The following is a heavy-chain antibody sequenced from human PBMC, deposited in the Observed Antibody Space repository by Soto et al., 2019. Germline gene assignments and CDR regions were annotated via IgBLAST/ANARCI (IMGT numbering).Heavy chain of an antibody. V-gene: IGHV3-7*02. D-gene: IGHD3-22*01. Sequence: PGGSLSLSCAASGFTVSRDWMNWVRQAPGKGLEWVANIKQDGTEKNYVDSVKGRFTISRDNARNSLDLQMDSLRAEDTAVYFFARGDTPIITGMYPFDIWGQGTLVTVSS. J-gene: IGHJ3*02. CDR3: ARGDTPIITGMYPFDI. CDR2: IKQDGTEK. CDR1: GFTVSRDW.